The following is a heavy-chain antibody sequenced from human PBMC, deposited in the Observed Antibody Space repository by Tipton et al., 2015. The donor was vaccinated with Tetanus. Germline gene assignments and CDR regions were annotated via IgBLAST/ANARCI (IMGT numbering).Heavy chain of an antibody. CDR3: ARHKDYYFYVMDV. Sequence: GLVKPSETLSLTCSISGGSLSTFYWSWIRQVPGKGLEWIGYIYYSGSTNYNPSLKSRLTMSVDTSKNQFSLNLNSVTAADTAVYYCARHKDYYFYVMDVWGQGTTVTVSS. CDR1: GGSLSTFY. J-gene: IGHJ6*02. V-gene: IGHV4-59*08. CDR2: IYYSGST.